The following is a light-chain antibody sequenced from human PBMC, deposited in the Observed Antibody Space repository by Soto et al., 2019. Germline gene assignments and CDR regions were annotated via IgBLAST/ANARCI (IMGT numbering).Light chain of an antibody. CDR1: QSVSSSY. V-gene: IGKV3-15*01. Sequence: EIVLTQSPATLSLSPGERATLSCRASQSVSSSYLAWYQQKPGQAPRLLIYGASTRATGIPARFSGSGSGTEFTLTISSLQSEDFAVYYCQQYNNWPPWTFGQGTKV. J-gene: IGKJ1*01. CDR3: QQYNNWPPWT. CDR2: GAS.